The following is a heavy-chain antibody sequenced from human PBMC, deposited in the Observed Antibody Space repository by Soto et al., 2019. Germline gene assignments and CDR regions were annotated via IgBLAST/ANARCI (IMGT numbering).Heavy chain of an antibody. D-gene: IGHD7-27*01. CDR3: AKNLGIDPFGSYGLDV. V-gene: IGHV1-69*01. CDR2: IIPISSTT. J-gene: IGHJ6*02. Sequence: QVELVQAGAEVKKPGSSVKVSCKASGGNFITFAISWVRQAPGQGLEWMGEIIPISSTTKSARKFQDRVTISADGSSSTVHMELRSLKSEDTAIYFCAKNLGIDPFGSYGLDVWGQGTTVTVSS. CDR1: GGNFITFA.